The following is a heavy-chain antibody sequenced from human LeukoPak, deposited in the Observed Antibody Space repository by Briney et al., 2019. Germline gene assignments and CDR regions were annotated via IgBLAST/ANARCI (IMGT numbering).Heavy chain of an antibody. CDR3: ARDERLLSFLK. CDR1: GGTFSSYG. CDR2: ISAYNGNT. J-gene: IGHJ4*02. Sequence: GASVKVSCKASGGTFSSYGISWVRQAPGQGLEWMGWISAYNGNTNYAQKLQGRVTMTTDTSTSTAYMELRSLRSDDTAIYYCARDERLLSFLKWGQGTLVTVSS. V-gene: IGHV1-18*01. D-gene: IGHD3-3*01.